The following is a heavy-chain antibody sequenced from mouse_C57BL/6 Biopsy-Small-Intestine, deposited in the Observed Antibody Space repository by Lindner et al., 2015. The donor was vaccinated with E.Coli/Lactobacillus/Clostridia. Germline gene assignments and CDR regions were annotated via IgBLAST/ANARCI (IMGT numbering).Heavy chain of an antibody. CDR1: GYIFTVFY. CDR3: ARGLSAGPKEQWLVIGDYYFDY. CDR2: INPTSGDT. Sequence: SVKVSCKTSGYIFTVFYVHWLRQAPGQGPEWMGWINPTSGDTHYAQKFQGRVTVTRDTSINTVYMELSGLTSDDTAVYYCARGLSAGPKEQWLVIGDYYFDYWGQGTLVTVSS. J-gene: IGHJ4*01. D-gene: IGHD2-13*01. V-gene: IGHV1-84*02.